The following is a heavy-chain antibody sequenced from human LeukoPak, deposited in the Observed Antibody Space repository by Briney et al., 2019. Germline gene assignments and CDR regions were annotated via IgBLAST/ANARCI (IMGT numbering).Heavy chain of an antibody. CDR3: ARDRPGDGYFDY. V-gene: IGHV3-66*01. D-gene: IGHD3-10*01. J-gene: IGHJ4*02. CDR2: IYSGGKT. CDR1: GFTVSSND. Sequence: TGGSLRLSCAASGFTVSSNDMTWVRQTPGKGLERVSIIYSGGKTYYADSVKGRFTISRDNSKNTLYLQMNSLRAEDTAVFYCARDRPGDGYFDYWGQGTLVTVSS.